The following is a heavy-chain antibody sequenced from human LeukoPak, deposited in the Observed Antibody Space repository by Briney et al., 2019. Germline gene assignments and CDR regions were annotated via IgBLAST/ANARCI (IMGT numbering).Heavy chain of an antibody. CDR1: GFTFSSYS. CDR3: AKNPLRNAAIPGLDY. D-gene: IGHD2-21*01. V-gene: IGHV3-23*01. CDR2: ISGSGGST. Sequence: GGSLRLSCAASGFTFSSYSMNWVRQAPGKGLEWVSTISGSGGSTYYADSVKGRFTISRDNSKNTLYLQMNSLRAEDTAVDYCAKNPLRNAAIPGLDYWGQGTLVTVSS. J-gene: IGHJ4*02.